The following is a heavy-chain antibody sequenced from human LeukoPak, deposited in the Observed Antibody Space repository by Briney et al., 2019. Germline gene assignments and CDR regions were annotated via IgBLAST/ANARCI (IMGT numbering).Heavy chain of an antibody. J-gene: IGHJ5*02. V-gene: IGHV4-39*01. CDR1: GGSISSSSYY. D-gene: IGHD3-3*01. Sequence: SETLSLTCTVSGGSISSSSYYWGWIRQPPGKGLEWFGSIYYSGSTYYNPSLKSRVTISVDTSKNQFSLKLSSVTAADTAVYYCARHSRIFGVVIARWFDPWGQGTLVTVSS. CDR3: ARHSRIFGVVIARWFDP. CDR2: IYYSGST.